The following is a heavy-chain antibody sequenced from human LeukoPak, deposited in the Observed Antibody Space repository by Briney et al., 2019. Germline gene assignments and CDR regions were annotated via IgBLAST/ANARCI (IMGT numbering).Heavy chain of an antibody. J-gene: IGHJ6*03. D-gene: IGHD3-10*01. CDR2: ISSSGSTI. V-gene: IGHV3-11*04. Sequence: GGSLRLSCAASGFTLSDYYMSWIRQAPGKGLEWVSYISSSGSTIYYADSVKGRFTISRDNAKNSLYLQMNSLRAEDTAVYYCASYYGSGSIYYYYYMDVWGKGTTVTISS. CDR3: ASYYGSGSIYYYYYMDV. CDR1: GFTLSDYY.